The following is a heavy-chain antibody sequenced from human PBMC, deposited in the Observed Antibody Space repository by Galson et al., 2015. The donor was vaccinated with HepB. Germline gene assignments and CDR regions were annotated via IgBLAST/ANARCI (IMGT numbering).Heavy chain of an antibody. D-gene: IGHD6-13*01. CDR3: ARDSSSWGYMDV. Sequence: SLRLSCAASGFTVSSNYMSWVRQAPGKGLEWVSVIYSGGSTYYADSVKGRFTISRDNSKNTLYLQMNSLRAEDTAVYYCARDSSSWGYMDVWGKGTTVTVSS. J-gene: IGHJ6*03. V-gene: IGHV3-53*01. CDR2: IYSGGST. CDR1: GFTVSSNY.